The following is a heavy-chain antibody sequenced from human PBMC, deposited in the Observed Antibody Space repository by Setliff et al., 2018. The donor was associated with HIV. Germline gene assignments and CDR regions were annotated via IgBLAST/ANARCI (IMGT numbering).Heavy chain of an antibody. D-gene: IGHD3-10*01. CDR3: ETVEGGVRGVINYYFDY. J-gene: IGHJ4*02. Sequence: ASVKVSCKVSGYILTELSMHWVRQAPGKGLEWMGGFDPEDGETIYTQKFQGRVTMTEDTSTDTAYMELSSLRSEDTAVYYVETVEGGVRGVINYYFDYWGQGTLVTVSS. CDR1: GYILTELS. V-gene: IGHV1-24*01. CDR2: FDPEDGET.